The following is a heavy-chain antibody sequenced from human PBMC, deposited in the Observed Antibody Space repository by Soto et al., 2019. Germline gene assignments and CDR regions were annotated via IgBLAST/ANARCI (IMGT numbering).Heavy chain of an antibody. CDR2: MNPNSGNT. CDR3: VGEPYFGEYPANNWFDP. V-gene: IGHV1-8*01. CDR1: GYTFTNYD. Sequence: ASVKVSCKASGYTFTNYDINWVRQATGQGLEWMGWMNPNSGNTGYAQKFQGRVTMTRNTSISTAYMELDSLRSDDTAVYYCVGEPYFGEYPANNWFDPWGQGTLVTVSS. D-gene: IGHD3-10*01. J-gene: IGHJ5*02.